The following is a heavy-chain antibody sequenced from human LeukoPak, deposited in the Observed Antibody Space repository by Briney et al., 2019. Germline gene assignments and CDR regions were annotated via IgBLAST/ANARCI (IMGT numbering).Heavy chain of an antibody. V-gene: IGHV1-69*13. CDR3: AREGAGEEDAFDI. Sequence: SVKVSCKASVGTFSSYAISWVRQAPGQGLAWMGGIIPIFGTANYAQKFQGRVTITADESTSTAYMELSSLRSEDTAVYYCAREGAGEEDAFDIWGQGTRVTVSS. CDR2: IIPIFGTA. D-gene: IGHD3-16*01. CDR1: VGTFSSYA. J-gene: IGHJ3*02.